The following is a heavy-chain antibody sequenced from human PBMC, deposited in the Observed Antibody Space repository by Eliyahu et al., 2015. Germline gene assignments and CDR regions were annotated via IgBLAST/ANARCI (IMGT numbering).Heavy chain of an antibody. CDR3: ARDRTINYFDY. Sequence: FKSRVTISVDTSKNQFSLKLSSVTAADTAVYYCARDRTINYFDYWGQGTLVTVSS. J-gene: IGHJ4*02. D-gene: IGHD4/OR15-4a*01. V-gene: IGHV4-59*01.